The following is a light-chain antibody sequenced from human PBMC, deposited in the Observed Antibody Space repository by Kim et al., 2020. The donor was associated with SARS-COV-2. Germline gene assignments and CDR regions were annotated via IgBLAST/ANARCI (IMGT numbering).Light chain of an antibody. V-gene: IGLV1-44*01. Sequence: GQRVTISCSGSSSNIGSNSVNWYQQVPGTAPKVLIYNNNQRPSGVPDRFSASKSSTSASLAISGLQSGDEADYYCASWDDTLSGWVFGGGTQLTVL. J-gene: IGLJ3*02. CDR2: NNN. CDR1: SSNIGSNS. CDR3: ASWDDTLSGWV.